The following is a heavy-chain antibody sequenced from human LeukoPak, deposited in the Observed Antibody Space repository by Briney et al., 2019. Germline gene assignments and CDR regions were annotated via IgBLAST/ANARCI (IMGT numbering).Heavy chain of an antibody. V-gene: IGHV3-33*06. CDR1: GFTFSSYG. CDR2: IWSDGTNK. CDR3: AKADSSGYSSDAFDI. J-gene: IGHJ3*02. D-gene: IGHD3-22*01. Sequence: GGSLRLSCAASGFTFSSYGMHWVRQAPGKGLEWVALIWSDGTNKYYADSVKGRFTISRDNSKNTLYLQMNSLRAEDTAVYYCAKADSSGYSSDAFDIWGQGTMVTVSS.